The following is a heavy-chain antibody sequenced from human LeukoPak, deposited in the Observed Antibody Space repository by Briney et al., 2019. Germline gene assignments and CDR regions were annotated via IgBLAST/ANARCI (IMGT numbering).Heavy chain of an antibody. CDR3: VRQAADAGAVPYFDY. CDR1: GDSISSATYYY. J-gene: IGHJ4*02. V-gene: IGHV4-39*01. CDR2: IYNSGST. Sequence: PSETLSLTCTVSGDSISSATYYYWGWLRQPPGKGLEWVGSIYNSGSTYYNPSLKSRLTISVDTSQNQFSLKLTSVTAADTAVHYCVRQAADAGAVPYFDYWGQGTLVTVSS. D-gene: IGHD4/OR15-4a*01.